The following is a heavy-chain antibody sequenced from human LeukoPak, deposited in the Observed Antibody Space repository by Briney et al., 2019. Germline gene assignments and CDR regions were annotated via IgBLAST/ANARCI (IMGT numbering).Heavy chain of an antibody. V-gene: IGHV4-59*01. J-gene: IGHJ4*02. CDR3: ARGDYGDYVDY. CDR1: GGSISSYY. Sequence: SQTLSLTCTVSGGSISSYYWSWSRQPPGKGLEWIGYIYYSGSTNYNPSLKSRVTISVDTSKNQFSLKLSSVTAADTAVYYCARGDYGDYVDYWGQGTLSPSPQ. CDR2: IYYSGST. D-gene: IGHD4-17*01.